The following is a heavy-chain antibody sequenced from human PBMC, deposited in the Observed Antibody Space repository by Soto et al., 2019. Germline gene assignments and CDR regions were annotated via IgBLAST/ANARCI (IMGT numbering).Heavy chain of an antibody. CDR1: GFTFSSYG. D-gene: IGHD2-15*01. V-gene: IGHV3-33*01. Sequence: GGSLRLSCAASGFTFSSYGMHWVRQAPGKGLEWVAVIWYDGSNKYYADSVKGRFTISRDNSKNTLYLQMNSLRAEDTAVYYCARDDCSGGSCHVEAPYFDYWGQGTLVTVSS. CDR3: ARDDCSGGSCHVEAPYFDY. J-gene: IGHJ4*02. CDR2: IWYDGSNK.